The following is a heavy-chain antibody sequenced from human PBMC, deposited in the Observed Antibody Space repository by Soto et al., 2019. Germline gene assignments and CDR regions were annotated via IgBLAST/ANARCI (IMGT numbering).Heavy chain of an antibody. CDR1: GYTFTSYG. CDR2: ISAYNGNT. D-gene: IGHD2-21*01. Sequence: QVQLVQSGAEVKKPGASVKVSCKASGYTFTSYGISWVRQAPGQGLEWMGWISAYNGNTNYAQKLQGRVTMTTDTSPSTAYKELRGLRSDDTAVYYCAGGGVSAYYYYYGMDVWGQGTTVTVSS. V-gene: IGHV1-18*01. CDR3: AGGGVSAYYYYYGMDV. J-gene: IGHJ6*02.